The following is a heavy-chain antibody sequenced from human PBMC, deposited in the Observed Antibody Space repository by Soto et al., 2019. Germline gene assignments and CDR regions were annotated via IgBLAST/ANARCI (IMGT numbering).Heavy chain of an antibody. V-gene: IGHV6-1*01. CDR1: EDSVSRNSVA. D-gene: IGHD6-6*01. Sequence: SQTLSLTCAISEDSVSRNSVAWNWIRQSPSRGLEWLGRTYYTSTWYNDYAVSVKSRITINPDTSKNQFSLQLNSVTPEDTAVYYCARQDSDSSRYWGLDVWGQGTTVTVSS. CDR2: TYYTSTWYN. J-gene: IGHJ6*02. CDR3: ARQDSDSSRYWGLDV.